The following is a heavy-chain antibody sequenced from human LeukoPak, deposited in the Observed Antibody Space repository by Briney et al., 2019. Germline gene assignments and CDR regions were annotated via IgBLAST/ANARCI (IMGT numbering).Heavy chain of an antibody. CDR1: GFTFSSYA. J-gene: IGHJ5*02. V-gene: IGHV3-23*01. D-gene: IGHD6-13*01. Sequence: PGGSLRLSCAASGFTFSSYAMSWVRQAPGKGLEWVSAISGSGGSTYYADSVKGRFTISRDNSKNTLYLQMNSLRAEDTAVYYCARHLGTQQLAPGSWFDPWGQGTLVTVSS. CDR2: ISGSGGST. CDR3: ARHLGTQQLAPGSWFDP.